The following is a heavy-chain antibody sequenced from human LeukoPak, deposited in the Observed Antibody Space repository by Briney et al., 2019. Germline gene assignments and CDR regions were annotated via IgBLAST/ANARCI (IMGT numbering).Heavy chain of an antibody. Sequence: SETLSLTCAVYGGSFSGYYWSWIRQPPGKGLEWIGEINHSGSTNYNPSLKSRVTISVDTSKNQFSLKLSSVTAADTAVYYCARPRYCSSTNCPYDAFHIWGQGTMVTVSS. CDR1: GGSFSGYY. CDR2: INHSGST. D-gene: IGHD2-2*01. V-gene: IGHV4-34*01. J-gene: IGHJ3*02. CDR3: ARPRYCSSTNCPYDAFHI.